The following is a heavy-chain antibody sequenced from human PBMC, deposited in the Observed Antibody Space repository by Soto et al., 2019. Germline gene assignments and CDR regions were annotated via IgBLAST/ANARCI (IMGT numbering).Heavy chain of an antibody. Sequence: PGGSLRLSCEASGSTSGSYWMAWVRQAPGKGLEWVANIQQDGRERHYGDSVKGRFTISRDNAKNSLYLEMNSLRAEDTAFYYCVREGRLLGAFDIWGQGTMVTVSS. D-gene: IGHD3-10*01. J-gene: IGHJ3*02. CDR2: IQQDGRER. CDR3: VREGRLLGAFDI. CDR1: GSTSGSYW. V-gene: IGHV3-7*03.